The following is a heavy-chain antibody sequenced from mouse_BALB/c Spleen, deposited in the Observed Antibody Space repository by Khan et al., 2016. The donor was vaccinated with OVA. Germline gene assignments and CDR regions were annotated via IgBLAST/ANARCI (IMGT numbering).Heavy chain of an antibody. CDR2: IWAGGST. J-gene: IGHJ3*01. V-gene: IGHV2-9*02. CDR1: GFSLSSYG. Sequence: VQRQESGPGLVAPSQTLSITCTVSGFSLSSYGVHWVRQPPGKGLEWLGVIWAGGSTNHNSALMSRLSISKDNSKSQVFLKMNSLQTDDTAMYYCARSFYYGAWFAYWGQGTLVTVSA. D-gene: IGHD2-13*01. CDR3: ARSFYYGAWFAY.